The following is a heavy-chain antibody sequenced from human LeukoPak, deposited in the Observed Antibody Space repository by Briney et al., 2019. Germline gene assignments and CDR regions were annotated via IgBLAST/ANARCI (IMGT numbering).Heavy chain of an antibody. D-gene: IGHD3-16*01. CDR1: GYSFTSYY. CDR2: INPNYGGT. V-gene: IGHV1-46*01. Sequence: ASVKVSCKASGYSFTSYYIHWVRQAPGQGLEWMGMINPNYGGTAYAQMFKGGVTSTRDTSTSTVYMELSSLKSEDTAVYFCARDQGRTADYVWGSYFDYWGQGALVTVSS. CDR3: ARDQGRTADYVWGSYFDY. J-gene: IGHJ4*02.